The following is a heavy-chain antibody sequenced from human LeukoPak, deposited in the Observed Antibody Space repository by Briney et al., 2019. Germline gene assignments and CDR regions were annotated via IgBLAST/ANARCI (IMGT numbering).Heavy chain of an antibody. Sequence: PGGSLRLSCAASGFSFSGHYMDWVRQAPGKGLDWVGRIRDEAHGYSTDYAASVKGRFTISRDDSGNSLYLQMNSLKIEDTAFYYCARAPSAGSWLDPWGQGTLVTVSS. V-gene: IGHV3-72*01. CDR2: IRDEAHGYST. CDR3: ARAPSAGSWLDP. CDR1: GFSFSGHY. J-gene: IGHJ5*02. D-gene: IGHD3-10*01.